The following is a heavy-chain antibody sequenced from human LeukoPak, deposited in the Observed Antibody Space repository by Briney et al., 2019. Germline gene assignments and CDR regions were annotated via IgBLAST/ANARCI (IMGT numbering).Heavy chain of an antibody. CDR1: GYTFTGYY. V-gene: IGHV1-2*02. Sequence: ASVKVSCKASGYTFTGYYMHWVRQAPGQGLEWMGWINPNSGGTNYAQKFQGRVTMTRDTSISTAYMELSRLRSDDTAVYYCARDPSIVVVPAAPNWFDPWGQGTLVTVSS. CDR2: INPNSGGT. J-gene: IGHJ5*02. CDR3: ARDPSIVVVPAAPNWFDP. D-gene: IGHD2-2*01.